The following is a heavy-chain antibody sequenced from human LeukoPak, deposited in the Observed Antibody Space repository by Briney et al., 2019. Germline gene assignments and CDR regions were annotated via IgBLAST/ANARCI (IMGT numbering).Heavy chain of an antibody. D-gene: IGHD1-26*01. Sequence: SETLSLTCAVYGGSFSGYYWSWIRQPPGKGLEWIGEINHSGSTNYNPSLKSRVTISVDTSKNQFSLKLSSVTAADTAVYYCARHRRWGLLSVGYFQHWGQGTLVTVSS. CDR1: GGSFSGYY. CDR2: INHSGST. V-gene: IGHV4-34*01. J-gene: IGHJ1*01. CDR3: ARHRRWGLLSVGYFQH.